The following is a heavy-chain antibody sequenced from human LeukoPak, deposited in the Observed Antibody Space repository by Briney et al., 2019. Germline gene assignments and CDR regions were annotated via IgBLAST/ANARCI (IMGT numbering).Heavy chain of an antibody. D-gene: IGHD6-6*01. CDR3: ARDYSSSSGVDY. CDR2: IYPSGST. Sequence: SETLSLTCTVSGGSVSSGGYYWSWIRQPPGKGLEWIGYIYPSGSTYYNPSLKSRVTISVDRSKNQFSPRLSSVTAADTAVYYCARDYSSSSGVDYWGQGTLVTVSS. CDR1: GGSVSSGGYY. V-gene: IGHV4-30-2*01. J-gene: IGHJ4*02.